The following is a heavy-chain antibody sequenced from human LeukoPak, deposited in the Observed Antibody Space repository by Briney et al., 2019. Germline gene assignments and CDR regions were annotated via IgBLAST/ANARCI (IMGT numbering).Heavy chain of an antibody. CDR1: GGTFTSYD. J-gene: IGHJ3*02. Sequence: GASVKVSCKASGGTFTSYDINWVRQATGQGLEWMGWMNPNSGNTGYAQKFQGRVTITRNTSISTAYMELSSLRSEDTAVYYCARFDHPAARGGCDAFDIWGQGTMVTVSS. CDR3: ARFDHPAARGGCDAFDI. V-gene: IGHV1-8*03. D-gene: IGHD6-13*01. CDR2: MNPNSGNT.